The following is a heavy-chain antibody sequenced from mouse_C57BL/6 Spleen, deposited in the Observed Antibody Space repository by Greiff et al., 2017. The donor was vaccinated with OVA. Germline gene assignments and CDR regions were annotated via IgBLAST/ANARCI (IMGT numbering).Heavy chain of an antibody. V-gene: IGHV1-53*01. CDR2: INPSNGGT. CDR3: ARGAAQATPFAY. CDR1: GYTFTSYW. Sequence: QVQLQQSGTELVKPGASVKLSCKASGYTFTSYWMHWVKQRPGQGLEWIGNINPSNGGTNYNEKFKSKATLTVDKSSSTAYMQLSSLTSEDSAVYYCARGAAQATPFAYWGQGTLVTVSA. J-gene: IGHJ3*01. D-gene: IGHD3-2*02.